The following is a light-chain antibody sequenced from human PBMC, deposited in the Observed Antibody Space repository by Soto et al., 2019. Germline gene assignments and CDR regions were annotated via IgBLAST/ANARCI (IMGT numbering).Light chain of an antibody. Sequence: EIVLTQSPATLSVSPGESAILXNRASQSVSNNLAWYQQKPGQAPRLLIYGASTRANDIPARFSGSGSGTEFTLTIGSLQSEDFAVYYCQQYSSSPSFGQGTRLEIK. CDR3: QQYSSSPS. V-gene: IGKV3-15*01. J-gene: IGKJ5*01. CDR1: QSVSNN. CDR2: GAS.